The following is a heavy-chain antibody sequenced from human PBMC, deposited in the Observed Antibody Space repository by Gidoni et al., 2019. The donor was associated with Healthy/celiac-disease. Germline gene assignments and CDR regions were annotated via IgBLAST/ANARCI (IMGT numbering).Heavy chain of an antibody. CDR3: ARDDDYGDALVTDY. CDR2: ISSSSSYI. Sequence: EVQLVESGGGLVKPGGSLRLSCAASGFTFSSYSMNWVRQAPGKGLEWVSSISSSSSYIYYADSVKGRFTISRDNAKNSLYLQMNSLRAEDTAVYYCARDDDYGDALVTDYWGQGTLVTVSS. J-gene: IGHJ4*02. V-gene: IGHV3-21*01. D-gene: IGHD4-17*01. CDR1: GFTFSSYS.